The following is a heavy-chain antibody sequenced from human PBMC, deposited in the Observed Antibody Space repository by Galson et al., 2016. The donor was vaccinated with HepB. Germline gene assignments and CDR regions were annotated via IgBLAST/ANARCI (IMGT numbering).Heavy chain of an antibody. Sequence: TLSLTCTISGDSVTRGGHYWTWIRQHPGKGLEWIGYRSSSGNVFHNPSLKSRVTISLDTSKDRFSLTLISVTAADTAVYYCARELSAWSPGWFDPWGQGILVTVSS. D-gene: IGHD6-19*01. V-gene: IGHV4-31*03. CDR1: GDSVTRGGHY. J-gene: IGHJ5*02. CDR3: ARELSAWSPGWFDP. CDR2: RSSSGNV.